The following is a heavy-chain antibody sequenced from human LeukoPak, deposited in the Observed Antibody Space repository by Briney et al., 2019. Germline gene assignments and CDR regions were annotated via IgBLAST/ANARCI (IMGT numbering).Heavy chain of an antibody. V-gene: IGHV6-1*01. CDR2: TYHRSKGYP. CDR1: GYSVSSTNGA. CDR3: ARDVATNGWYTFDY. J-gene: IGHJ4*02. Sequence: SHTLSLTCAISGYSVSSTNGAWNWLRQSPSKGLEWLGKTYHRSKGYPEYALAVEGRITISPNTTNKQFSLHLSSLTPEKTAVYYCARDVATNGWYTFDYWGKGTLVTVSA. D-gene: IGHD6-19*01.